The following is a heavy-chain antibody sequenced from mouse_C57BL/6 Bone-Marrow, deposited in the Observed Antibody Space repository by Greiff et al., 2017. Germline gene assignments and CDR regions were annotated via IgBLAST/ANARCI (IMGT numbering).Heavy chain of an antibody. Sequence: VQLQQSGPVLVKPGASVKMSCKASGYTFTDYYMNWVKQSHGKSLEWIGVINPHNGGTGYNQKFKGKATLTVDRSSSTAYMELNSLTSEDSVVYCWAGGAYFGSGAYWGQGTLVTVSA. CDR1: GYTFTDYY. CDR3: AGGAYFGSGAY. V-gene: IGHV1-19*01. D-gene: IGHD1-1*01. CDR2: INPHNGGT. J-gene: IGHJ3*01.